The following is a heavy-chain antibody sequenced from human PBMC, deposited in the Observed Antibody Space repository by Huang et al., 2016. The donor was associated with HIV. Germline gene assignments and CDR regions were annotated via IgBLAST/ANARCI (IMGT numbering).Heavy chain of an antibody. Sequence: QVQLVQARAEVKKPGASVKVSCKVSEYTLTELSIHWVRPPPGKGLEWMGGVDPESGETIDAQKCQGRVTMTEDTSTETAFMELSGLRPEDTAVYYCATGFDVFFDFWGQGTLVTVSS. J-gene: IGHJ4*02. D-gene: IGHD3-9*01. V-gene: IGHV1-24*01. CDR2: VDPESGET. CDR3: ATGFDVFFDF. CDR1: EYTLTELS.